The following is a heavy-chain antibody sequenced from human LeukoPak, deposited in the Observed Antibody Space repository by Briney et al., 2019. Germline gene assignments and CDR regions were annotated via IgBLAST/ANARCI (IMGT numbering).Heavy chain of an antibody. CDR3: ANYYYDVSGYYHFEN. CDR1: GFTFSSYG. CDR2: FGGSVGTT. Sequence: GGSLRLSCAASGFTFSSYGMHWVRQAPGKGLEWVSSFGGSVGTTYYADSVKGRFTMSRDNSKNTVYLQMNSLRVEDTAVYYCANYYYDVSGYYHFENWGQGTLVTVSS. D-gene: IGHD3-22*01. J-gene: IGHJ4*02. V-gene: IGHV3-23*01.